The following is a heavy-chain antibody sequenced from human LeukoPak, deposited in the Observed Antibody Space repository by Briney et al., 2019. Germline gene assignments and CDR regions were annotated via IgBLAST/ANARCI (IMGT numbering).Heavy chain of an antibody. CDR1: GGSFSGYY. D-gene: IGHD1-26*01. Sequence: PSETLSLTCAVYGGSFSGYYWSWIRQPPGKGLEWIGEINHSGSTNYNPSLKSRVTISVDTSKNQFSLKLSSVTAADTAVYYCARTISGSYVFWGQGTLVTVSS. V-gene: IGHV4-34*01. CDR2: INHSGST. J-gene: IGHJ4*02. CDR3: ARTISGSYVF.